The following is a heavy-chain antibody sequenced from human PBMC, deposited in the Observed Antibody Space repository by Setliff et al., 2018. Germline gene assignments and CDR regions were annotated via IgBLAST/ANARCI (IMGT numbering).Heavy chain of an antibody. CDR1: GGSISGGTYY. J-gene: IGHJ6*03. D-gene: IGHD6-6*01. CDR2: IYTTGIT. V-gene: IGHV4-61*02. CDR3: ARDLYSSSSGGFYYYYYYMDV. Sequence: PSETLSLTCTVSGGSISGGTYYWTWIRQPAGQGLEWIGRIYTTGITNYNASLKSRVTISVDTSKNQFSLKLSSVIAADTAVYYCARDLYSSSSGGFYYYYYYMDVWGKGTTVTVSS.